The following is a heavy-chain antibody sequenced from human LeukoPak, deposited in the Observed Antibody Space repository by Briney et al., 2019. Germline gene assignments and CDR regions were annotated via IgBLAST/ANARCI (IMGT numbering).Heavy chain of an antibody. CDR3: ARVVSFTSDY. J-gene: IGHJ4*02. CDR2: ISGGGGNT. Sequence: QSGGSLRLSCAASGFTFNSYAMNWVRQAPGKGLEWVSVISGGGGNTYYAEPVKGRFTISRDNSKNTLYLQMNSLRAEDTALYYCARVVSFTSDYWGQGILVIVSS. CDR1: GFTFNSYA. V-gene: IGHV3-23*01.